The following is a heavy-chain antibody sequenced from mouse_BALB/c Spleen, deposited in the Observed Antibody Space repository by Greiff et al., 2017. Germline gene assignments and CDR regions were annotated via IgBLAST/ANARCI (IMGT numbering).Heavy chain of an antibody. V-gene: IGHV1S41*01. Sequence: DLVKPGASVKLSCKASGYTFTSYWINWIKQRPGQGLEWIGRIAPGSGSTYYNEMFKGKATLTVDTSSSTAYIQLSSLSSEDSAVYFCARRGDYDYYAMDYWGQGTSVTVSS. CDR1: GYTFTSYW. CDR3: ARRGDYDYYAMDY. D-gene: IGHD2-4*01. CDR2: IAPGSGST. J-gene: IGHJ4*01.